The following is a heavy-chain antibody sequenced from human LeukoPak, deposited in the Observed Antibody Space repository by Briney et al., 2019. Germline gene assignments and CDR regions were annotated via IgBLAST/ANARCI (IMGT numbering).Heavy chain of an antibody. V-gene: IGHV3-74*01. J-gene: IGHJ4*02. D-gene: IGHD1-26*01. Sequence: GGSLRLSCAASGFTFSSYWMHWVRQAPGKGLVWVSRIDSDGSSTIYADSVKSRFTISRDNAKNTLYLQMNSLTAEDTAVYYCARESGGYARPFDYWGQGALVTVSS. CDR3: ARESGGYARPFDY. CDR1: GFTFSSYW. CDR2: IDSDGSST.